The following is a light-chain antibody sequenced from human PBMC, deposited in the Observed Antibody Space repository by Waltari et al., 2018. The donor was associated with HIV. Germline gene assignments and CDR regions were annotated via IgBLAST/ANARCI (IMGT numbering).Light chain of an antibody. J-gene: IGLJ2*01. Sequence: QSALTQPPSASGSLGQSVTISCPGRSSDVGRYDYVSWYPQHPGKAPKLLIFEVNQRPSGVPDRFSGSKSGNTASLTVSGLQAEDEAEYSCSSYAGINPVIFGGGTTLTVL. V-gene: IGLV2-8*01. CDR2: EVN. CDR1: SSDVGRYDY. CDR3: SSYAGINPVI.